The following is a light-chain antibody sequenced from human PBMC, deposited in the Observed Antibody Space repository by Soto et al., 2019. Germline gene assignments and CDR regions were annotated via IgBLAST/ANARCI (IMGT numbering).Light chain of an antibody. CDR2: EVS. CDR1: SSDVGGYNY. J-gene: IGLJ1*01. Sequence: QSVLTQPASVSGSPGQSITISCTGTSSDVGGYNYVSWYQQHPGKAPKLMIYEVSNRPSGVSNRFSSSKSGNTASLTISGLQAEDEADYYCSSYTSIITLYVFGSGTKVTVL. CDR3: SSYTSIITLYV. V-gene: IGLV2-14*01.